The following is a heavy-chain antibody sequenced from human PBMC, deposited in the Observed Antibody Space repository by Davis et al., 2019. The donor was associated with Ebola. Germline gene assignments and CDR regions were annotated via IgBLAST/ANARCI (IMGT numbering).Heavy chain of an antibody. J-gene: IGHJ4*02. Sequence: GESLKISCAASGFTFSSYSMNWVRQAPGKGLEWVSSISSSSSYIYYADSVKGRFAISSDNAKNSLYLQMNRRRAEDTAVYYWARHGSGSYNWGQGTLVTVSS. CDR2: ISSSSSYI. CDR3: ARHGSGSYN. CDR1: GFTFSSYS. V-gene: IGHV3-21*01. D-gene: IGHD3-10*01.